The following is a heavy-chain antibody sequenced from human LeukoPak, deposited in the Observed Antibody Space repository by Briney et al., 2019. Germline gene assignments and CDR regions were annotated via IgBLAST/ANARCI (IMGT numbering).Heavy chain of an antibody. CDR1: GYTFTSYH. V-gene: IGHV1-46*01. CDR2: INPSGGST. J-gene: IGHJ3*02. CDR3: ARGSSGWYTELDAFDI. Sequence: ASVKVSCKASGYTFTSYHMHWVRQAPGQGLEWMGIINPSGGSTIYAQKFQGRVTMTRDMSTSTVYMELSSLRSEDTAVYYCARGSSGWYTELDAFDIWGQGTMVTVSS. D-gene: IGHD6-19*01.